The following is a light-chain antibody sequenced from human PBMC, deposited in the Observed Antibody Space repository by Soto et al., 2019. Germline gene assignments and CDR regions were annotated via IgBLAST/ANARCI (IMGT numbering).Light chain of an antibody. V-gene: IGKV1-5*01. CDR3: HTYNSYSLHT. CDR1: QSVSRR. J-gene: IGKJ2*01. CDR2: DAS. Sequence: DIPMTQSPSTLSASVGDRITITCRASQSVSRRLAWFQQKPGKAPKLLIYDASSLESGVPSRFSGMGSGTEFTLTISSLQPDDCATYYCHTYNSYSLHTFGQGTKLEIK.